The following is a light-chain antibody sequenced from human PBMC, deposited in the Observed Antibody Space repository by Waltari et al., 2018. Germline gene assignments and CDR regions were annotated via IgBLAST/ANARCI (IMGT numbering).Light chain of an antibody. CDR2: DVS. J-gene: IGLJ3*02. Sequence: QSALTQPASVSGSPGQSITISCTGTSGDVGGYNYVSWFQQHPGKVPKLIISDVSNRPSGVSDRFSGSKSGNTASLTISGLQAEDEASYYCASYTNSDSEVFGGGTK. CDR1: SGDVGGYNY. V-gene: IGLV2-14*01. CDR3: ASYTNSDSEV.